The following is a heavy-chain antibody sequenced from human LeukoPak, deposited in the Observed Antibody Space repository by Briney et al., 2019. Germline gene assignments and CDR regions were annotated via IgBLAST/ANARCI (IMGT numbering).Heavy chain of an antibody. Sequence: GGSLSLSRAASGFTFSSYWMHSVRQAPGKELVWVSRINNDGSSTSYADSVKGRFTISEDNDKKSLYLYMNSLRAEDTAVYYCVREELWSETAVNNYFDYWGQGTLVSVPP. D-gene: IGHD4-11*01. V-gene: IGHV3-74*01. J-gene: IGHJ4*02. CDR2: INNDGSST. CDR1: GFTFSSYW. CDR3: VREELWSETAVNNYFDY.